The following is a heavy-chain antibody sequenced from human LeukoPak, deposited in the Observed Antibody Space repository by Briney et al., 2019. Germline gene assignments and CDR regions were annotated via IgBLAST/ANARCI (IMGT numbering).Heavy chain of an antibody. J-gene: IGHJ6*03. D-gene: IGHD1/OR15-1a*01. Sequence: SGTLSLTCAVSGGSISSSNWWSWVRQPPGKGLEWIGEIYHSGSTNYNPSLRSRVTISIDTSKNQFSLRLTSVSAADTAVYYCARAWYNWNNFSYYDYYMDVWGKGTTVTVSS. V-gene: IGHV4-4*02. CDR2: IYHSGST. CDR3: ARAWYNWNNFSYYDYYMDV. CDR1: GGSISSSNW.